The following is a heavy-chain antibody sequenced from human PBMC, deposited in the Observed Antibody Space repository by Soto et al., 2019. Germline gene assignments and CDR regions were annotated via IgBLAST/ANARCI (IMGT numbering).Heavy chain of an antibody. D-gene: IGHD2-21*02. CDR3: ARVCGGDCHYGMDV. Sequence: QVQLQESGPGLVKPSQTLSLTCTVSGGSISSGGYYWSWIRQHPGKGLEWIGYIYYSGSTYYNLSLKSRVTISVDTSKNQFSLKLSSVTAADTAVYYCARVCGGDCHYGMDVWGQGTTVTVSS. CDR1: GGSISSGGYY. CDR2: IYYSGST. V-gene: IGHV4-31*03. J-gene: IGHJ6*02.